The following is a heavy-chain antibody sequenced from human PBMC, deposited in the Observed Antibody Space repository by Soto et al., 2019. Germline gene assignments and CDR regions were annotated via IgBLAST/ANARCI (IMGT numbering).Heavy chain of an antibody. V-gene: IGHV4-39*01. J-gene: IGHJ3*02. CDR1: GGSSTSSGSA. D-gene: IGHD1-1*01. CDR2: IDYSGNI. CDR3: ARVERGTATTVVDASDI. Sequence: LETLSLTCNASGGSSTSSGSAWGWIRQSPGKGLEWIGTIDYSGNIYYIPSLKSRVTISVDTSKNQFSLKMSSVTAADTALYYCARVERGTATTVVDASDIWGPGTMVTVSS.